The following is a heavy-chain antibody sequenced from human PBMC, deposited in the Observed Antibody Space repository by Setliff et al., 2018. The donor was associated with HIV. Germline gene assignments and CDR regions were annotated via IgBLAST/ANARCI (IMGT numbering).Heavy chain of an antibody. V-gene: IGHV1-24*01. CDR2: FDHEDGET. CDR3: ATVRRYYYDSSGQQYRQH. J-gene: IGHJ1*01. D-gene: IGHD3-22*01. Sequence: ASVKVSCKVSGYSLTDLYIHWVRQAPGKGLEWMGGFDHEDGETVYAHKVQGRVTMTEYTSTDTAYMEQSSLRSEDTDVYYCATVRRYYYDSSGQQYRQHWGQGT. CDR1: GYSLTDLY.